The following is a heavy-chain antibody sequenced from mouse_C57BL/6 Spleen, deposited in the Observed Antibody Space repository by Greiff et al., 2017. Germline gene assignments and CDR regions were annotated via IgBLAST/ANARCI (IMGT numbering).Heavy chain of an antibody. D-gene: IGHD1-1*01. CDR3: ARHKYYGSSLTYYFDY. J-gene: IGHJ2*01. V-gene: IGHV5-6*01. Sequence: EVKLMESGGDLVKPGGSLKLSCAASGFTFSSYGMSWVRQTPDKRLEWVATISSGGSYTYYPDSVKGRFTISRDNAKNTLYLQMSSLKSEDTAMYYCARHKYYGSSLTYYFDYWGQGTTLTVSS. CDR1: GFTFSSYG. CDR2: ISSGGSYT.